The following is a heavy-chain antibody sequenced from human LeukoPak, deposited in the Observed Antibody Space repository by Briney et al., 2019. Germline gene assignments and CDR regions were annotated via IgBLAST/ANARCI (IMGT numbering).Heavy chain of an antibody. V-gene: IGHV4-59*01. D-gene: IGHD3-22*01. J-gene: IGHJ5*01. CDR3: ARGGNYYDLLFDS. CDR2: IYYSGST. Sequence: SETLSLTCTVSGGSISSYYWSWIRQPPGEGLEWIGYIYYSGSTNYNPSLKSRVTISVDTSKNQFSLKLSSVTAADTAVYYCARGGNYYDLLFDSWGQGTLVTVSS. CDR1: GGSISSYY.